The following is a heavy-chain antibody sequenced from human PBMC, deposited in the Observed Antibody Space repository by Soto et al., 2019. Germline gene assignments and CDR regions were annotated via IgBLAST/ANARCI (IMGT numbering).Heavy chain of an antibody. CDR2: ITGDGDTT. CDR3: AKEMTSGSRLAFDY. V-gene: IGHV3-23*01. Sequence: EVQLLESGGGLLQPGGSLRLSCAASGFPFSSYALNWVRQAPGKGLEWVSGITGDGDTTFYAGSVKGRFTISRDNSRNTVYLQMNSVRAEDTAVYYCAKEMTSGSRLAFDYWGQGTLVTVSS. CDR1: GFPFSSYA. J-gene: IGHJ4*02. D-gene: IGHD2-15*01.